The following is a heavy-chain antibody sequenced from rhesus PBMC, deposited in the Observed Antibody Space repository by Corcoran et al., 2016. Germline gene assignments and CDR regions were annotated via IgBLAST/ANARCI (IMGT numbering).Heavy chain of an antibody. J-gene: IGHJ6*01. CDR3: GSGSWNGVLDS. D-gene: IGHD6-25*01. CDR1: GGSISGGYD. Sequence: QVQLQESGPGVVKPSETLSLTCAVSGGSISGGYDWSWIRQPPGKGLEWIGYNYGSSGSTNYNPSLKNRVTISKDASKNEFSLKLSSVTAADTAVYYCGSGSWNGVLDSWGQGVVVTVSS. V-gene: IGHV4-76*01. CDR2: NYGSSGST.